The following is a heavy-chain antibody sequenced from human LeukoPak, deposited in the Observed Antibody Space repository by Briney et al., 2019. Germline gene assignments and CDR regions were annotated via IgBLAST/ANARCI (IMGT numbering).Heavy chain of an antibody. J-gene: IGHJ4*02. CDR1: GFTFSNYW. Sequence: GGSLRLPCAASGFTFSNYWMHWVRQGPGKGLVWVSRINSDGRLTSYADSVKGRFTISRDNAKNTLYLQMNRLRAEDTAVYYCARDLRTPSDTNIAIDYWGQGTLVTVSS. CDR2: INSDGRLT. CDR3: ARDLRTPSDTNIAIDY. V-gene: IGHV3-74*01. D-gene: IGHD4-23*01.